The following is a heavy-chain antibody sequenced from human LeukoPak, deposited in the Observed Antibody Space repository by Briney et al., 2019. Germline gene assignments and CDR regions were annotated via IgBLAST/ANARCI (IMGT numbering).Heavy chain of an antibody. Sequence: GGSLRLSCAASGFTFSDYYMSWIRQAPGKGLEWVSYISSSGSTIYYADSVKGRFTISRDNAKNSLYLQMNSLRAEDTAVYYCARDRQYDFWSGYYGGSYYYYGMDVWGQGTAVTVSS. J-gene: IGHJ6*02. CDR1: GFTFSDYY. CDR2: ISSSGSTI. D-gene: IGHD3-3*01. CDR3: ARDRQYDFWSGYYGGSYYYYGMDV. V-gene: IGHV3-11*01.